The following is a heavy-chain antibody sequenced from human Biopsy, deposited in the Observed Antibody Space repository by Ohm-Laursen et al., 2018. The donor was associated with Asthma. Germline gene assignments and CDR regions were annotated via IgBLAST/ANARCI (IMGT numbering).Heavy chain of an antibody. CDR1: PGSINDYY. D-gene: IGHD6-13*01. J-gene: IGHJ4*02. V-gene: IGHV4-59*01. CDR2: VHSTGST. CDR3: VRATSTWSQSGPHYFDH. Sequence: GTLSLTCTVSPGSINDYYWNWIRPFPGKGLEWIGYVHSTGSTRFNPSLKSRLTISVDTSADQVSLKLTSVTAADTAVYYCVRATSTWSQSGPHYFDHWGQGTLVTVSS.